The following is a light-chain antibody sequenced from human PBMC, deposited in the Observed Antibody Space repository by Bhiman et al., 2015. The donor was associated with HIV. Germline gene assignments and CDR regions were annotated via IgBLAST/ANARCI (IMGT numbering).Light chain of an antibody. CDR3: GTWDNSLSTGGV. CDR1: NSDIGKNF. Sequence: QSLLTQPPSVSAAPGQKVTISCSGGNSDIGKNFVSWYQQLPGTAPKLLIYENNKRPSGIPDRFSGSKSGTSATLGITGLQTGDEADYYCGTWDNSLSTGGVFGTGTKVTVL. CDR2: ENN. J-gene: IGLJ1*01. V-gene: IGLV1-51*02.